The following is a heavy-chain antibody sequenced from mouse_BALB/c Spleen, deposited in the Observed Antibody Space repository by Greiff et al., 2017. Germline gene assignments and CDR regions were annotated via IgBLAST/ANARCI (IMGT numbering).Heavy chain of an antibody. CDR1: GFTFSSYT. CDR2: ISSGGSYT. D-gene: IGHD2-3*01. Sequence: EVKLVESGGGLVKPGGSLKLSCAASGFTFSSYTMSWVRQTPEKRLEWVATISSGGSYTYYPDSVKGRFTISRDNAKNTLYLQMSSLKSEDTAMYYCTRDYDGYPYWGQGTTLTVSS. CDR3: TRDYDGYPY. V-gene: IGHV5-6-4*01. J-gene: IGHJ2*01.